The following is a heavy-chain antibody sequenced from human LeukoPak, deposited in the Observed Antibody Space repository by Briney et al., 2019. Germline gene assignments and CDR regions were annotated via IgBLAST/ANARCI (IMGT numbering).Heavy chain of an antibody. D-gene: IGHD1-26*01. CDR3: ASAVLGAYYFAH. Sequence: GESLKISCKGSGYNFTNYWIAWVRQMPGKGLEWMGIIYPGDSDTRYSPSFQGHVTISADMSISTAYLQWYSLKTSDTAIYYCASAVLGAYYFAHWGLGTLVTVSS. J-gene: IGHJ4*02. V-gene: IGHV5-51*01. CDR1: GYNFTNYW. CDR2: IYPGDSDT.